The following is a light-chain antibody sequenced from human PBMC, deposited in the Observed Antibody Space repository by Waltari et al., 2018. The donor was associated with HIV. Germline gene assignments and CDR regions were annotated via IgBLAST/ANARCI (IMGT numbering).Light chain of an antibody. V-gene: IGKV1-39*01. CDR1: QSINTY. CDR2: AAS. CDR3: QQSYGSPPT. J-gene: IGKJ1*01. Sequence: DIQMTQSPSALSASVGDRVTITCRASQSINTYLEWYQQKPGKAPKLLIYAASNLQSGVPLRFSGRGSGTDFTLTISSLLLDDYATYFCQQSYGSPPTFGPGTKVEI.